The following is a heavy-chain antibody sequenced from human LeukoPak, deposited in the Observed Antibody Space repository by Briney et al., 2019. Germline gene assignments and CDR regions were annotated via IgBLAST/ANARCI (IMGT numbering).Heavy chain of an antibody. CDR3: ARDSFRTGYFDY. CDR2: IYADGSA. CDR1: GGSISTFY. V-gene: IGHV4-4*07. D-gene: IGHD1/OR15-1a*01. Sequence: PSETLSLTCTVSGGSISTFYWNWIRQPAGKGLEWIGRIYADGSANYNSSLNSRVTMSVDTSKNHFSLNLSSVTAADSAVYYCARDSFRTGYFDYWGQGTLVTVSS. J-gene: IGHJ4*02.